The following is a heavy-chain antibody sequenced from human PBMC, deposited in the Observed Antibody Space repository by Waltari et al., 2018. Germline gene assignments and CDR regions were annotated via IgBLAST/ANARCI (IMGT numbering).Heavy chain of an antibody. D-gene: IGHD6-19*01. Sequence: QVQLAQSGPEVKKTGAPGKVSGNATGYTFLTYPLHRVRRAPGQGLEWMGWINAGNGNTKYSQKFQGRVTITRDTSASTVYMELSSLTSEDTALYYCAKDGGWYYFENWGQGTLVTVSS. CDR1: GYTFLTYP. CDR3: AKDGGWYYFEN. V-gene: IGHV1-3*01. J-gene: IGHJ4*02. CDR2: INAGNGNT.